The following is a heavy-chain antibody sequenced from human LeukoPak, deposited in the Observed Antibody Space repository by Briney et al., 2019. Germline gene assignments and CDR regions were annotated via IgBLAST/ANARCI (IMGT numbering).Heavy chain of an antibody. CDR3: AKVREKQWLYYFDY. Sequence: PGRSLRLSCAASGFTFSSYGMHWVRQAPGKGLEWVAVISYDGSNTYYAESVKGRFTISREDSKKTLYLQMNSLRAEDTAVYYCAKVREKQWLYYFDYWGQGTLVTVSS. CDR1: GFTFSSYG. V-gene: IGHV3-30*18. J-gene: IGHJ4*02. CDR2: ISYDGSNT. D-gene: IGHD6-19*01.